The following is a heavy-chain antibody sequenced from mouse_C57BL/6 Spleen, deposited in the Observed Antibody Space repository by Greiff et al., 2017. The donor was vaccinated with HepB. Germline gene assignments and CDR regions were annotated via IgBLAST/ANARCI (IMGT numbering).Heavy chain of an antibody. J-gene: IGHJ3*01. D-gene: IGHD2-1*01. CDR1: GFNIKDYY. CDR2: IDPEDGET. CDR3: ARWGVTGPWFAY. Sequence: EVKLMESGAELVKPGASVKLSCTASGFNIKDYYMHWVKQRTEQGLEWIGRIDPEDGETKYAPKFQGEATITADTSSNTAYLQLSSLTSEDTAVYYCARWGVTGPWFAYWGQGTLVTVSA. V-gene: IGHV14-2*01.